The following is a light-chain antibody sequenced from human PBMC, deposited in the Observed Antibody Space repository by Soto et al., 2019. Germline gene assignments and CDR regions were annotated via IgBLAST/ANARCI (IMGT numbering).Light chain of an antibody. Sequence: EIVLTQSPGTLSLSPGERATLSCRASQSVSSSYLAWFQQKPGQAPRLLIHGASSRATGVPDRFSGSGFGTDFTLTNSRLEPEDFAVYYCQQYGSSPPYTFGQGTKLEIK. CDR3: QQYGSSPPYT. CDR2: GAS. J-gene: IGKJ2*01. CDR1: QSVSSSY. V-gene: IGKV3-20*01.